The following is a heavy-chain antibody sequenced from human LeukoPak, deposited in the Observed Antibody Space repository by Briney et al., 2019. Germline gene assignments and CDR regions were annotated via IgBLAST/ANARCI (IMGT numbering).Heavy chain of an antibody. CDR2: IYSGGST. Sequence: RGSLRLSCAASGFTFSSYSMNWVRQAPGKGLEWVSVIYSGGSTYYADSVKGRFTISRDNSKNTLYLQMNSLRAEDTAVYYCASFYGSGYFDYWGQGTLVTVSS. V-gene: IGHV3-53*01. D-gene: IGHD3-10*01. CDR3: ASFYGSGYFDY. CDR1: GFTFSSYS. J-gene: IGHJ4*02.